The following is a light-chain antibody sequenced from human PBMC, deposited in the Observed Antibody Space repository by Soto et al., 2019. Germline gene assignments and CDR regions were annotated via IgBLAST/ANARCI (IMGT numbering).Light chain of an antibody. CDR1: QGVLYSSNNRDS. Sequence: DIVMTQSPDSLAVSLGERATINCKSSQGVLYSSNNRDSLAWYQQKPVLPPKLLIYWASIRASGVPERFSGGGSGTDFTLTISSLQAEDVAVYYCQQYYSTMYTFGQGTKLEIK. CDR3: QQYYSTMYT. J-gene: IGKJ2*01. V-gene: IGKV4-1*01. CDR2: WAS.